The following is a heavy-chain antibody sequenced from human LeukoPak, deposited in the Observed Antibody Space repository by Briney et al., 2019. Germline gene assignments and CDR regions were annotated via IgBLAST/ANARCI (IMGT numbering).Heavy chain of an antibody. CDR1: GFLFTSYW. D-gene: IGHD1-1*01. CDR2: FYPGDSYT. Sequence: GESLEISFKGAGFLFTSYWIGGVRQMPGKGLEWMGIFYPGDSYTRYSPFFQGQITISADTSISTAYLQWSSLKASDTAMYYCARREGTFDYWGQGNLVTVSS. CDR3: ARREGTFDY. V-gene: IGHV5-51*01. J-gene: IGHJ4*02.